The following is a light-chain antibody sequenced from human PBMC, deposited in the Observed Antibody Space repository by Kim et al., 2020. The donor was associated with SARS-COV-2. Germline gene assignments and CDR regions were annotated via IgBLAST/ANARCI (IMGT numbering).Light chain of an antibody. Sequence: VSPGQTASITCAGDKLEDKYASWYQQKPGQSPVVVIFRDNRRPSGIPERFSGSNSGNTATLTISGTQAMDEADYYCQAWDSSIYVFGTGTKVTVL. J-gene: IGLJ1*01. CDR2: RDN. V-gene: IGLV3-1*01. CDR1: KLEDKY. CDR3: QAWDSSIYV.